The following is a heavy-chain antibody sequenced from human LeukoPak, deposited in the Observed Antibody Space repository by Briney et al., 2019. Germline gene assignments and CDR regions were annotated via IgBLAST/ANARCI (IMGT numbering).Heavy chain of an antibody. Sequence: SQTLSLIRAISGDSVSSKNGAWNWIRQSPSRGLEWLGRTYYRSKWYDEYADSVKGRITISPDTSKNQFSLHVYSVTPEDTAVYYCARDLGTSGWYTFDFWGQGTLVTVSS. J-gene: IGHJ5*01. CDR2: TYYRSKWYD. CDR1: GDSVSSKNGA. D-gene: IGHD6-19*01. V-gene: IGHV6-1*01. CDR3: ARDLGTSGWYTFDF.